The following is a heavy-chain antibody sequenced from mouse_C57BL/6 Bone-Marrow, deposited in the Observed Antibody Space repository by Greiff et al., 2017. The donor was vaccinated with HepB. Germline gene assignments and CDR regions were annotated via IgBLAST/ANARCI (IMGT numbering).Heavy chain of an antibody. CDR3: VRGAWFAY. CDR1: GFSFNTYA. V-gene: IGHV10-1*01. CDR2: IRSKSNNYAT. Sequence: EVHLVESGGGLVQPKGSLKLSCAASGFSFNTYAMNWVRQAPGKGLEWVARIRSKSNNYATYYADSVKDRFTISRDDSESKLYLQMNNLKTEDTAMYYCVRGAWFAYWGQGTLVTVSA. J-gene: IGHJ3*01.